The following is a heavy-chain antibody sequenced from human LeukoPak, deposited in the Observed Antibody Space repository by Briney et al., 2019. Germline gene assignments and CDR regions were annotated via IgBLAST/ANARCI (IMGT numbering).Heavy chain of an antibody. CDR2: ISSSSYYI. Sequence: KSGGSLRLSCSASGFTFSSYEMNWVRQAPGKGLEWVSSISSSSYYIYYADSVKGRFTISRDNAKNAVYLQVNSLRAEDTAVYYCARGASYVWGNYRLDYWGQGTLVTVSS. CDR1: GFTFSSYE. CDR3: ARGASYVWGNYRLDY. D-gene: IGHD3-16*02. J-gene: IGHJ4*02. V-gene: IGHV3-21*01.